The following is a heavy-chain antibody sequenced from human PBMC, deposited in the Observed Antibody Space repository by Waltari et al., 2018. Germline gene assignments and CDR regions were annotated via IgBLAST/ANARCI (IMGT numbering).Heavy chain of an antibody. CDR1: GFSFSTYT. CDR2: ISSGSGII. Sequence: EVQLVESGGGLVQPGGSLRLSCTASGFSFSTYTMPWARQAPGKGLGWVSFISSGSGIIYYADSVKGRFTISRDNAKSTLFLQMNSLRDDDTAVYYCVRGGSLDQWGQGTLVTVSS. J-gene: IGHJ4*02. V-gene: IGHV3-48*02. CDR3: VRGGSLDQ.